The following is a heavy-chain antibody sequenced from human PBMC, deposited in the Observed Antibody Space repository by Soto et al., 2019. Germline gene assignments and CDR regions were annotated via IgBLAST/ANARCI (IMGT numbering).Heavy chain of an antibody. CDR3: ARAYGRRMEAFEI. CDR2: INPNNGAT. CDR1: GYTFTGHY. V-gene: IGHV1-2*02. J-gene: IGHJ3*02. Sequence: QVHLEQSGAEVKKPGASVKVSCKASGYTFTGHYIYWVRQAPGQGLEWMGWINPNNGATNYAQKFQGRVTVTRDTSISTAYIELSRLRSDDTAVYYCARAYGRRMEAFEIWGQGTMVTVSS. D-gene: IGHD2-21*01.